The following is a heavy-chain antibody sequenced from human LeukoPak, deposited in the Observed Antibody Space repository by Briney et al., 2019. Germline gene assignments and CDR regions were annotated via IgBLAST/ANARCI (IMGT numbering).Heavy chain of an antibody. CDR2: IYSSGST. Sequence: SETLSLTCTVSGGSIGSFYWSWIRQPAGKGLEWIGRIYSSGSTDYNSSLKSRVTMSVDTSNNQFSLKLSPVTAADSAIYYCARDLPSFYFGSGNMFDPWGQGTLVTVSS. V-gene: IGHV4-4*07. CDR1: GGSIGSFY. J-gene: IGHJ5*02. D-gene: IGHD3-10*01. CDR3: ARDLPSFYFGSGNMFDP.